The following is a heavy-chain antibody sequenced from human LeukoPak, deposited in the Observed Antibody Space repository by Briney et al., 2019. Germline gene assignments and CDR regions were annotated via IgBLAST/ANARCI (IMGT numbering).Heavy chain of an antibody. CDR3: ARYCSGGSCSNFDY. D-gene: IGHD2-15*01. Sequence: VKVSCKASGYTFTSYDINWVRQATGQGLEWMGWMNPNSGNTGYAQKFQGRVTMTRNTSISTAYMELSSLRSEDTAVYYCARYCSGGSCSNFDYWGQGTPVTVSS. CDR1: GYTFTSYD. J-gene: IGHJ4*02. CDR2: MNPNSGNT. V-gene: IGHV1-8*01.